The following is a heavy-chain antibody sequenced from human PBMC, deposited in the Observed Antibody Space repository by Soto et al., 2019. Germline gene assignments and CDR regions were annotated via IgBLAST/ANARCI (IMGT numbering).Heavy chain of an antibody. V-gene: IGHV3-23*01. CDR3: AKAPFSGKPTVFDY. J-gene: IGHJ4*02. Sequence: EVQLLESGGGLVQPGGSLRLSCAASGFTFSSYAMSWVRQAPGRGLEWVSAISGTGGSTYYADSVKGRFTISRDNSKNTLYLQMSSLRAEETAVFYCAKAPFSGKPTVFDYWGQGTLVTVYS. CDR2: ISGTGGST. D-gene: IGHD4-17*01. CDR1: GFTFSSYA.